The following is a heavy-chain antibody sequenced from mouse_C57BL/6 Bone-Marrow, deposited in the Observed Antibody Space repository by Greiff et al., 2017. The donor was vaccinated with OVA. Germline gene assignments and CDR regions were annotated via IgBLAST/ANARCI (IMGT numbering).Heavy chain of an antibody. CDR2: INPSTGGT. D-gene: IGHD2-1*01. CDR3: ARRGLYYGTYYYAMDY. V-gene: IGHV1-42*01. CDR1: GYSFTGYY. J-gene: IGHJ4*01. Sequence: EVQLQQSGPELVKPGASVKISCKASGYSFTGYYMNWVKQSPEKSLEWIGEINPSTGGTTYNQKFKAKATLTVDKSSSTAYMQLKSLTSEDSAVYYCARRGLYYGTYYYAMDYWGQGTSVTVSS.